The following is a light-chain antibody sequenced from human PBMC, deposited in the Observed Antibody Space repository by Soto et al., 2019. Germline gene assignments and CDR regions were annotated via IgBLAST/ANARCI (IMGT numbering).Light chain of an antibody. CDR2: AAS. V-gene: IGKV1-39*01. CDR3: KQSFRAFFT. CDR1: QRISNY. Sequence: ETQMTQSPSSLSAYVGDRVTITCRASQRISNYLNWYQQRPGKAPRLLIYAASTLGSGVPSRFSGGGSGTDFTLTISSLQPEDFSTYYCKQSFRAFFTFGPG. J-gene: IGKJ3*01.